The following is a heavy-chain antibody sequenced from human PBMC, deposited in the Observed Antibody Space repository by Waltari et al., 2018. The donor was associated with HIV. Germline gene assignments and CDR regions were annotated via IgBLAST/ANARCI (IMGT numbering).Heavy chain of an antibody. Sequence: EVQLVESGGGLVQPGGSLRLSCAASGFTFSSYAMNWVRQAPGKGLGWVSYISGSGSTIYYADSVKGRFTISRDNAKNSLYLQMNSLRAEDTAVYYCARDWGSGSYRWGQGTLVTVSS. CDR2: ISGSGSTI. J-gene: IGHJ4*02. CDR1: GFTFSSYA. CDR3: ARDWGSGSYR. V-gene: IGHV3-48*03. D-gene: IGHD3-10*01.